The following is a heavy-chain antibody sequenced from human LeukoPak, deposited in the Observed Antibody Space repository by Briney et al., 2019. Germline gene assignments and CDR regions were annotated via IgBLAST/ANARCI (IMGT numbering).Heavy chain of an antibody. V-gene: IGHV4-61*02. D-gene: IGHD3-22*01. CDR1: GDSISSGSNY. J-gene: IGHJ4*02. CDR3: AREVRVRNYYDSSGYYSPFDY. Sequence: SETLSLTCTVSGDSISSGSNYWSWIRQPAGTGLEWIGRIYTSGSTNYNPSLKSRVTISVDTSKNQFSLKLSSVTAADTAVYYCAREVRVRNYYDSSGYYSPFDYWGQGTLVTVSS. CDR2: IYTSGST.